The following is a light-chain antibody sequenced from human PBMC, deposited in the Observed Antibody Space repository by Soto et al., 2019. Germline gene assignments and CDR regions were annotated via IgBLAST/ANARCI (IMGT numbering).Light chain of an antibody. J-gene: IGKJ5*01. CDR2: DAS. V-gene: IGKV3D-20*02. CDR3: QQRSNWPPIT. Sequence: EIVLTQSPCTLSLSPGERATLSCRASQSVSSSSLAWYQQKPGQAPRLLIHDASSRATGIPDRFSGSGSGTDFTLTISRLEPEDAAVYYCQQRSNWPPITFGQGTRLEIK. CDR1: QSVSSSS.